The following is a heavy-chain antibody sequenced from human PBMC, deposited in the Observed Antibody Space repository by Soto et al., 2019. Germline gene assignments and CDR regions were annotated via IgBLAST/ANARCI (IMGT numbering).Heavy chain of an antibody. CDR1: GGSFSGYY. CDR3: ARGRFRRSPPPGAVAPSGFDY. CDR2: INHSGST. V-gene: IGHV4-34*01. J-gene: IGHJ4*02. Sequence: QVQLQQWGAGLLKPSETLSLTCAVYGGSFSGYYWSWIRQPPGKGLEWIGEINHSGSTNYNPSLKSRVTISVDTAKSQFSLKLSSGSAADTAVYYCARGRFRRSPPPGAVAPSGFDYWGQGTLVTVSS. D-gene: IGHD6-19*01.